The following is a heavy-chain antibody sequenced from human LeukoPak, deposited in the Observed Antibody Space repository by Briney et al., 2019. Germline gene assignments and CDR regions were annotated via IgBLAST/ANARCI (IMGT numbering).Heavy chain of an antibody. V-gene: IGHV3-30*04. J-gene: IGHJ4*02. CDR3: ARGSHGSDPSLLWFGESSCDY. D-gene: IGHD3-10*01. CDR2: ISYDGSNK. Sequence: GSLRLSCAASGFTFSSYAMHWVRQAPGKGLEWVAVISYDGSNKYYADSVKGRFTISRDNSKNTLYLQMNSLRAEDTAVYYCARGSHGSDPSLLWFGESSCDYWGQGTLVTVSS. CDR1: GFTFSSYA.